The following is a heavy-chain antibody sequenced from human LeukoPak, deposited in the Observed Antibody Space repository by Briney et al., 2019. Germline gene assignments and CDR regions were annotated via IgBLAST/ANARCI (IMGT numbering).Heavy chain of an antibody. CDR2: IYYSGST. J-gene: IGHJ5*02. D-gene: IGHD3-16*02. CDR1: GGSISSYY. Sequence: SETLSLTCTVSGGSISSYYWSWIRQPPGKGLEWIGYIYYSGSTNYNPSLKSRVTISVDTSKNQFSLKLSSVAAADTAVYYCARSPYDYVWGSYRAYNWFDPWGQGTLVTVSS. V-gene: IGHV4-59*01. CDR3: ARSPYDYVWGSYRAYNWFDP.